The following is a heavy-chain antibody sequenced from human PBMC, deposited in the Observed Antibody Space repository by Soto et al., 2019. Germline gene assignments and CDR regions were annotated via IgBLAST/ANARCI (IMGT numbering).Heavy chain of an antibody. V-gene: IGHV3-23*01. CDR3: AKDGGSVCSGGTCYFQAPDY. CDR2: IDGSGRNT. Sequence: VGSLRLSCAASGFTFSSDAMSWVRQAPGKGLEWVSGIDGSGRNTYYADSVKGRFTISRDNSKNTLSVQMDSLRVEDTALYYCAKDGGSVCSGGTCYFQAPDYWGQGTLVTVSS. J-gene: IGHJ4*02. CDR1: GFTFSSDA. D-gene: IGHD2-15*01.